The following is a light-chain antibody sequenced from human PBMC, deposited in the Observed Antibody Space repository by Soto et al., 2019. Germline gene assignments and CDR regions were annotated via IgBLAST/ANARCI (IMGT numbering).Light chain of an antibody. CDR1: SSDVGGCKF. V-gene: IGLV2-8*01. J-gene: IGLJ1*01. CDR2: EVS. Sequence: QSALTQPPSASGSPGQSVTISCTGTSSDVGGCKFVSWYQQYPGKAPKLIIYEVSKRPSGVPDRFSGSKSGNTASLTVSGLQAEDEADYYCVSCAGSNNPYVFGTGTKVTVL. CDR3: VSCAGSNNPYV.